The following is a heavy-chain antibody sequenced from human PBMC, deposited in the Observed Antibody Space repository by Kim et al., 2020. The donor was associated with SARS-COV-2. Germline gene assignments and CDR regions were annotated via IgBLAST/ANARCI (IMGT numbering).Heavy chain of an antibody. J-gene: IGHJ6*02. Sequence: GGSLRLSCAASGFTFSSYSMNWVRQAPGKGLEWVSSISSSSSYIYYADSVKGRFTISRDNAKNSLYLQMNSLRAEDTAVYYCARGGSGGYYYGMDVWGQGTTVTVSS. V-gene: IGHV3-21*01. CDR3: ARGGSGGYYYGMDV. CDR1: GFTFSSYS. D-gene: IGHD2-15*01. CDR2: ISSSSSYI.